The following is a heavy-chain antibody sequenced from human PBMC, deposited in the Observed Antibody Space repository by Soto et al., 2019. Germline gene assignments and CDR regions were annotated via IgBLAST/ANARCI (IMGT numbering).Heavy chain of an antibody. V-gene: IGHV3-53*02. Sequence: EVQLVETGGGLIQPGGSLTLSCAVSGFTVSRNFMSWVRQAPGKGLEWVSVIYSDDSRYYAGSVKGRFTISRDNSKNTLFLQMNRLRAEDTAVYYCATHRGGYDRDFDCWGRGALVTVSS. CDR3: ATHRGGYDRDFDC. J-gene: IGHJ4*02. CDR1: GFTVSRNF. CDR2: IYSDDSR. D-gene: IGHD5-12*01.